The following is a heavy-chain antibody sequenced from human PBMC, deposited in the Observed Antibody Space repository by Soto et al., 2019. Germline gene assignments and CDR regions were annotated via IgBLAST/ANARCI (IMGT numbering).Heavy chain of an antibody. CDR1: GGCISSYY. V-gene: IGHV4-59*01. D-gene: IGHD5-18*01. CDR2: IYYSGST. CDR3: ARYSYGLSLGYYYYYMDV. J-gene: IGHJ6*03. Sequence: SETLSLTCTVSGGCISSYYWSWIRQPPGKGLEWIGYIYYSGSTNYNPSLKSRVTISVDTSKNQFSLKLSSVTAADTAVYYCARYSYGLSLGYYYYYMDVWGKGTTVTVSS.